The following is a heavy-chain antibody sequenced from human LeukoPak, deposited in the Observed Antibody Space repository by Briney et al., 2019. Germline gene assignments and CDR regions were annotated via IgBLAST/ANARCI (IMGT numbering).Heavy chain of an antibody. CDR3: ASQTYYYGSGSYSY. D-gene: IGHD3-10*01. CDR2: INPNSGGT. V-gene: IGHV1-2*06. Sequence: GASVKVSCKASGYTFTGYYMHWVRQAPGRGLEWMGRINPNSGGTNYAQKFQGRVTMTRDTSISTAYMELSRLRSDVTAVYYCASQTYYYGSGSYSYWGQGTLVTVSS. J-gene: IGHJ4*02. CDR1: GYTFTGYY.